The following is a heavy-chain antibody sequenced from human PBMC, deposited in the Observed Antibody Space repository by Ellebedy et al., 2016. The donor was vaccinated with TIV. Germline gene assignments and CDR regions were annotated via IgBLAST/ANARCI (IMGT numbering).Heavy chain of an antibody. CDR2: IWFDTSNK. CDR3: ATETFYSDYVHDYYFMDV. Sequence: GGSLRLXXAASGFNFINNAIHWVRQASGKGLQWVAVIWFDTSNKYYAESVKGRFTISRDSSRNTVYLHLNSLRAEDTALYYCATETFYSDYVHDYYFMDVWGQGTTVTV. V-gene: IGHV3-33*01. CDR1: GFNFINNA. D-gene: IGHD4-11*01. J-gene: IGHJ6*02.